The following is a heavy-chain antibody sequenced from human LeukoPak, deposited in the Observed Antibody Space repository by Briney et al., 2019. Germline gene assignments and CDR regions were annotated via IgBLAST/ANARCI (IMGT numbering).Heavy chain of an antibody. CDR2: MNPNSGNT. Sequence: ASVKVSCKASGYTFTSYDINWVRQATGQGLERMGWMNPNSGNTGYAQKFQGRVTMTRNTSISTAYMELSSLRSEDTAVYYCARGGSDSSGWYYFDYWGQGTLVTVSS. J-gene: IGHJ4*02. CDR3: ARGGSDSSGWYYFDY. CDR1: GYTFTSYD. D-gene: IGHD6-19*01. V-gene: IGHV1-8*01.